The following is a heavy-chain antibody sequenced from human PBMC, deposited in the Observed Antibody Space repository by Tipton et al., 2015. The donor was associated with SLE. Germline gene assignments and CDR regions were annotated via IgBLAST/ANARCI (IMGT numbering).Heavy chain of an antibody. D-gene: IGHD1-26*01. Sequence: TLSLTCTVSGGSISSSSYYWGWIRQPPGKGLEWVSAISGSGGSTYYADSVKGRFTISRDNSKNTLYLQMNSLRAEDTAVYYCAKSGGAEGATGAFDIWGQGTMVTVSS. CDR1: GGSISSSSYY. J-gene: IGHJ3*02. V-gene: IGHV3-23*01. CDR3: AKSGGAEGATGAFDI. CDR2: ISGSGGST.